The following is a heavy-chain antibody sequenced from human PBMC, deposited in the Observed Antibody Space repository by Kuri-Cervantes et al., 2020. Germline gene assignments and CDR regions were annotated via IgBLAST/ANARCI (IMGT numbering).Heavy chain of an antibody. CDR2: IWYDGSNK. D-gene: IGHD3-10*01. CDR3: ASLRYGSGSYYSDY. J-gene: IGHJ4*02. CDR1: GFTFSSYG. Sequence: GESLKISCAASGFTFSSYGMHWVRQAPGKGLEWVAVIWYDGSNKYYAGSVKGRFTISRDNPKNTLYLQMSSLRAEDTAVYYCASLRYGSGSYYSDYWGQGTLVTVSS. V-gene: IGHV3-33*01.